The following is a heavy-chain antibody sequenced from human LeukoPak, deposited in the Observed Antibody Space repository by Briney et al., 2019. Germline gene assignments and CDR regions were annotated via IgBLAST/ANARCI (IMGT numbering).Heavy chain of an antibody. V-gene: IGHV3-53*01. CDR2: IYSGGST. CDR3: ARSPRYSGSYYGAFDI. D-gene: IGHD1-26*01. J-gene: IGHJ3*02. Sequence: GGSLRLSCAASGFTVSSNYMSWVRQAPGKGLGWVAFIYSGGSTYYAGSVKGRFTISRDNSKNSLYLQMNSLRAEDTAVYYCARSPRYSGSYYGAFDIWGQGTMVTVSS. CDR1: GFTVSSNY.